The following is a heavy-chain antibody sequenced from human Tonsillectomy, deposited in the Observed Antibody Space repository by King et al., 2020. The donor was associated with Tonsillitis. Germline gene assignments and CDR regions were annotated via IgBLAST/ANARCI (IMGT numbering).Heavy chain of an antibody. CDR2: IYPGDSDT. J-gene: IGHJ4*02. Sequence: VQLVESGAEVKKPGESLKISCKGSGYSFSSHWIGWVRQMPGKGLEWMGTIYPGDSDTRYSPSFQGQVTISADKSISTAYLQWSSLKASDTAMYYCARHREQWLGPIGYWGQGTLVTVSS. CDR1: GYSFSSHW. D-gene: IGHD6-19*01. V-gene: IGHV5-51*01. CDR3: ARHREQWLGPIGY.